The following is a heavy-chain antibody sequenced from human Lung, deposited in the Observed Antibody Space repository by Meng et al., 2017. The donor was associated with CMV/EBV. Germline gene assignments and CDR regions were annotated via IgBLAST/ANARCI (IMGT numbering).Heavy chain of an antibody. CDR2: ISSSSSTI. CDR3: AGIGIAAADPNWFDP. J-gene: IGHJ5*02. Sequence: GESLKISCAASGFTFSSYSMNWVRQAPGKGLEWVSYISSSSSTIYYADSVKGRFTISRDNAKNSLYLQMNGLRAEDTAVYYCAGIGIAAADPNWFDPWGQGTLVTVSS. CDR1: GFTFSSYS. V-gene: IGHV3-48*04. D-gene: IGHD6-13*01.